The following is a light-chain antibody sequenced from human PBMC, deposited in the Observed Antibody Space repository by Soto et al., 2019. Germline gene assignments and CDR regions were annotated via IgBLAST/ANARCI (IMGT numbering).Light chain of an antibody. Sequence: EIVLTQSPVTLSLSPGDRATLSCRASQTVSTYLAWYQQKPGQAPRLLIYDASNRATGNPARFSGSGSGTDFTLTLSSLEPERFAVYYCPPPNNRPPDITFGQGTGLDIK. V-gene: IGKV3-11*01. J-gene: IGKJ5*01. CDR2: DAS. CDR3: PPPNNRPPDIT. CDR1: QTVSTY.